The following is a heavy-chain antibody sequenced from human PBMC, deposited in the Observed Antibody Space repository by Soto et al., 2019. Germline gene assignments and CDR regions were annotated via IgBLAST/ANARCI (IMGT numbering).Heavy chain of an antibody. CDR2: ISGSGGSP. Sequence: GGSLRLSCAASGFTFSTYTMSWVRQAPGKGLEWVSVISGSGGSPSYADSVQGRFTISRDNPKNTLYLQMSSLRVEDSAMYYCAKARCSTTNCYVPDYWGQGTLVTVSS. J-gene: IGHJ4*02. CDR1: GFTFSTYT. V-gene: IGHV3-23*01. D-gene: IGHD2-2*01. CDR3: AKARCSTTNCYVPDY.